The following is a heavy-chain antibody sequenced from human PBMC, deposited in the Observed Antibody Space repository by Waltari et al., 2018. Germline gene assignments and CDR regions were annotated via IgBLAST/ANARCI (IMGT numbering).Heavy chain of an antibody. CDR1: GGSISTYY. Sequence: QVQLQESGPGLVKPSETLSLTCTVSGGSISTYYWSWIRQPPGKGLEWIGYIYYSGTTNYNPSLKSRFTISVDTSKNQFSLKLSSVTAADTAVYYCARGYSGNYGRFDYWGQGTLVTVSS. D-gene: IGHD5-12*01. J-gene: IGHJ4*02. CDR3: ARGYSGNYGRFDY. V-gene: IGHV4-59*01. CDR2: IYYSGTT.